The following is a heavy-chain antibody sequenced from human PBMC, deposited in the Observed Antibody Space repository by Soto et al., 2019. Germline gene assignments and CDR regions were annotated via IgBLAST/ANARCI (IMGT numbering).Heavy chain of an antibody. CDR3: ARTPRYGGFDY. Sequence: SETLSLTCTVSGGSISSYYWSWIRQPPGKGLEWIGYIYYSGSTNYNPSLKSRVTISVDTSKNQFSLKLSSVTAAHTAVYYCARTPRYGGFDYWGQGTLVTVSS. V-gene: IGHV4-59*01. D-gene: IGHD4-17*01. J-gene: IGHJ4*02. CDR1: GGSISSYY. CDR2: IYYSGST.